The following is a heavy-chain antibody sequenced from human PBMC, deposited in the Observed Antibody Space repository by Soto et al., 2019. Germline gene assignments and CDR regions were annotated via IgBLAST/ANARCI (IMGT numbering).Heavy chain of an antibody. V-gene: IGHV3-33*01. Sequence: VQLVESGGGVVQPGRSLRLSCAASGFTFSSYGMHWVRQAPGKGLEWVAVIWYDGSNKYYADSVKGRFTISRDNSKNTLYLQMNSLRAEDTAVYYCARDKDDFWSGFYYYYGMDVWGQGTTVTVSS. CDR1: GFTFSSYG. CDR2: IWYDGSNK. D-gene: IGHD3-3*01. CDR3: ARDKDDFWSGFYYYYGMDV. J-gene: IGHJ6*02.